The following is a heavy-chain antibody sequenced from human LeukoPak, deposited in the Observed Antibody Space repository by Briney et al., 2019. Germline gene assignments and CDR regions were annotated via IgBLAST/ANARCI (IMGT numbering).Heavy chain of an antibody. CDR1: GFTFSSYS. V-gene: IGHV3-21*01. Sequence: KSGGSLRLSCAASGFTFSSYSMNWVRQAPGKGLEWVSSISSSSSYIYYADSVKGRFTISRDNAKNSLYLQMNSLRAEDTAVYYCARGPGSSWTSPLWYWGQGTLVTVSS. CDR2: ISSSSSYI. CDR3: ARGPGSSWTSPLWY. J-gene: IGHJ4*02. D-gene: IGHD6-13*01.